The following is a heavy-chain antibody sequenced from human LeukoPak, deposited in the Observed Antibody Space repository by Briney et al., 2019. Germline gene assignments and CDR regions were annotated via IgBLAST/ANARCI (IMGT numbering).Heavy chain of an antibody. V-gene: IGHV1-2*02. Sequence: GASVKVSCKASGYTFTGYYMHWVRQAPGQGLEWMGWINPNSGGTNYAQKFQGRVTMTRDTSISTAYMELSRLRSDNTAVYYCARLPDAWNPGYYFGYWGQGTLVTVSS. CDR2: INPNSGGT. D-gene: IGHD1-1*01. CDR1: GYTFTGYY. J-gene: IGHJ4*02. CDR3: ARLPDAWNPGYYFGY.